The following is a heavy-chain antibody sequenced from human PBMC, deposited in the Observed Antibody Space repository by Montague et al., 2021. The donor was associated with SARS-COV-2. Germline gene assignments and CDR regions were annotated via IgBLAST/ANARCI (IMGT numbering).Heavy chain of an antibody. CDR2: TYYRSKWYN. V-gene: IGHV6-1*01. D-gene: IGHD1-26*01. Sequence: CAISGDSVSRNSAARNWIRQSPSRGLEWLGRTYYRSKWYNDYAVSVKSRITINPDTPKNQISLQLNSVTPEDTAVYYCARTSASSDYWGQGTLVTVSS. J-gene: IGHJ4*02. CDR3: ARTSASSDY. CDR1: GDSVSRNSAA.